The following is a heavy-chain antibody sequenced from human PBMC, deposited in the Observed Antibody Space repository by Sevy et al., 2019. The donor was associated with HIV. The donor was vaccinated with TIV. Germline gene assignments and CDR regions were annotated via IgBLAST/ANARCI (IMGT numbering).Heavy chain of an antibody. CDR1: GFTFSSYS. Sequence: GGSLRLSCAASGFTFSSYSMNWVRQAPGKGLEWVSSISSSSSYIYYADSVKGRFTISRDNAKNSLYLRMNSLRAEDTAVYYCAREPDYVWGSYRSIDYWGQGTLVTVSS. CDR3: AREPDYVWGSYRSIDY. D-gene: IGHD3-16*02. V-gene: IGHV3-21*01. J-gene: IGHJ4*02. CDR2: ISSSSSYI.